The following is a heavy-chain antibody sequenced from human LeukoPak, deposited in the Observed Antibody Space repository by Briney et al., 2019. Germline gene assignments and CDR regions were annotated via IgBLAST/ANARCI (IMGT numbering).Heavy chain of an antibody. V-gene: IGHV4-61*01. D-gene: IGHD3-9*01. J-gene: IGHJ2*01. Sequence: SETLSLTCTVSGYSLSSGYCWSWIRQPPGKGLEWIGYIYYSGSTNYNPSLKSRVTISVDTSKNQFSLKLSSVTAADTAVYYCARDRALADINWYFDLWGRGTLVTVSS. CDR2: IYYSGST. CDR1: GYSLSSGYC. CDR3: ARDRALADINWYFDL.